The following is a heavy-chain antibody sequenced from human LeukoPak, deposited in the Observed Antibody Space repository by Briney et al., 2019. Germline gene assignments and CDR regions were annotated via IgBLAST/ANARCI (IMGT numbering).Heavy chain of an antibody. J-gene: IGHJ4*02. D-gene: IGHD3-22*01. CDR2: MNPNSGNT. Sequence: ASVKVSCKASGYTFTSYDINWVRQATGQGLEWMGWMNPNSGNTGYAQKFQGRVTMTRNTSISTAYMELSSLRSEDTAVYYCARVGYSSGSYQFDYWGQGTLVTVSS. CDR3: ARVGYSSGSYQFDY. CDR1: GYTFTSYD. V-gene: IGHV1-8*01.